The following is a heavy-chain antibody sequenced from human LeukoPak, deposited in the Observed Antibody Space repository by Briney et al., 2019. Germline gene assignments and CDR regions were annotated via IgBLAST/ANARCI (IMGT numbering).Heavy chain of an antibody. D-gene: IGHD6-19*01. CDR3: ARGRQWLPTDY. CDR1: GYTFTSYG. Sequence: ASMKVSCKASGYTFTSYGITWVRQAPGQGLEWMGWVSAYNGHTNYAQKFQGRVTMTTDTSTSTAYMELWSLRSDDTAIYYCARGRQWLPTDYWGQGTLVTVSS. CDR2: VSAYNGHT. J-gene: IGHJ4*02. V-gene: IGHV1-18*01.